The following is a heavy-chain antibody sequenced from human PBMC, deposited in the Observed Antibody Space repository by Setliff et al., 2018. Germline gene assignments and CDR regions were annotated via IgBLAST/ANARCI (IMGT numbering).Heavy chain of an antibody. CDR3: RFWSVYYKNDF. D-gene: IGHD1-26*01. CDR2: VNHRGDT. CDR1: GDSFSDYY. J-gene: IGHJ4*01. V-gene: IGHV4-34*01. Sequence: SETLSLTCAVYGDSFSDYYWSWLRQPPGKGLEWIEEVNHRGDTNYIPSLRGRVTMTVDAARKQLSLKISSMTAADAGVYYCRFWSVYYKNDFGGHGTLVTVSS.